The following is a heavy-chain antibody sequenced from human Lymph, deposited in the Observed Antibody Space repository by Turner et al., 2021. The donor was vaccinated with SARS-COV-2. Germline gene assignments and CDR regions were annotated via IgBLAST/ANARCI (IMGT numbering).Heavy chain of an antibody. V-gene: IGHV3-21*01. CDR3: ARDIPTTADYFDY. CDR2: ISSSSSYI. J-gene: IGHJ4*02. Sequence: EVQLVESGGGLVKRGGSLRLSCAASGFTFSTYSTNWVRQAPGKGLEWISSISSSSSYIYDADSVKGRFTISRDDAKNSLYLQMNSLRAEDTAVYYCARDIPTTADYFDYWGQGTLVTVSS. CDR1: GFTFSTYS. D-gene: IGHD4-17*01.